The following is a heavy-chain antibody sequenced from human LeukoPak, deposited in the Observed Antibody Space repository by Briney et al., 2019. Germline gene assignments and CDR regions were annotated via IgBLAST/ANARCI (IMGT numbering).Heavy chain of an antibody. CDR1: GFTFSSYG. Sequence: GSLRLSCAASGFTFSSYGMNWVRQAPGKGLEWVSSISSSSSYIYYADSVKGRFTISRDNSKNTLYLQMNSLRAEDTAVYYCAKDQSYSSGYLGPFDYWGQGTLVTVSS. V-gene: IGHV3-21*01. D-gene: IGHD3-22*01. CDR3: AKDQSYSSGYLGPFDY. J-gene: IGHJ4*02. CDR2: ISSSSSYI.